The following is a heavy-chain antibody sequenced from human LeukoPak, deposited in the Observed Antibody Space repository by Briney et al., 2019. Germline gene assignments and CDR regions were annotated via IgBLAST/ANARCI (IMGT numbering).Heavy chain of an antibody. J-gene: IGHJ4*02. V-gene: IGHV3-73*01. CDR2: IRSKANSYAT. Sequence: PGRSLRLSCAASGFTFSGSAMPWVRQASGKGLEWVGRIRSKANSYATAYAASVKGRFTISRDDSKNTAYLQMNSLKTEDTAVYYCTRHDIAVARSNDYWGQGTLVTVSS. CDR1: GFTFSGSA. D-gene: IGHD6-19*01. CDR3: TRHDIAVARSNDY.